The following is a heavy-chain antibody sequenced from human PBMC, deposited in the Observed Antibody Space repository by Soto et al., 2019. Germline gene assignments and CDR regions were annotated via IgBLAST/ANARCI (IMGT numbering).Heavy chain of an antibody. Sequence: SACISLTCAVYGGSFSGYYWSWIRQPPGKGLEWIGEINHSGSTNYNPSLKSRVTISVDTSKNQFSLKLSSVTAADTAVYYCARGGYFLLYGMDVWGQGTTVTVSS. J-gene: IGHJ6*02. V-gene: IGHV4-34*01. D-gene: IGHD3-22*01. CDR3: ARGGYFLLYGMDV. CDR1: GGSFSGYY. CDR2: INHSGST.